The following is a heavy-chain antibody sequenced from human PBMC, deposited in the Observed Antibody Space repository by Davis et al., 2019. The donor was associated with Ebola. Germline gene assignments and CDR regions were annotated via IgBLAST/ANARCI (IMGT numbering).Heavy chain of an antibody. CDR1: GGSISSSSYY. Sequence: SETLSLTCTVSGGSISSSSYYWGWIRQPPGKGLEWIGYIYYRGSTYYNPSLKSRVTISVDTSKNQFSLKLSSVTAADTAVYYCAREAYSNYHGMDVWGQGTTVTVSS. J-gene: IGHJ6*02. CDR2: IYYRGST. D-gene: IGHD4-11*01. V-gene: IGHV4-39*02. CDR3: AREAYSNYHGMDV.